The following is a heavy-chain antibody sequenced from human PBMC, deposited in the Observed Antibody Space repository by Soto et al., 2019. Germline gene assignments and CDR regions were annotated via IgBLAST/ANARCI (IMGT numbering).Heavy chain of an antibody. Sequence: ASVKVSCKASGYTFTSYYMHWVRQAPGQGLEWMGIINPSGGGTSYAQKFQGRVTMTRDTSTSTVYMELSSLRSEDTAVYYCARKGQDYTQGYYFEYWGQGTLVTVSS. D-gene: IGHD4-4*01. CDR1: GYTFTSYY. CDR2: INPSGGGT. J-gene: IGHJ4*02. V-gene: IGHV1-46*03. CDR3: ARKGQDYTQGYYFEY.